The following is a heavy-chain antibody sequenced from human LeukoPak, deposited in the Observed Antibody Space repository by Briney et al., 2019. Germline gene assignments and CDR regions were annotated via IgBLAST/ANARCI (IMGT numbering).Heavy chain of an antibody. D-gene: IGHD2-2*01. V-gene: IGHV3-23*01. CDR1: GFTFSSYA. CDR2: NSGSGGST. CDR3: AKDPPRYCSSTSCST. J-gene: IGHJ5*02. Sequence: GGSLRLSCAASGFTFSSYAMSWVRQAPGKGLEWVSANSGSGGSTYYADSVKGRFTISRDNSKNTLYLQMNSLRAEDTAVYYCAKDPPRYCSSTSCSTWGQGTLVTVSS.